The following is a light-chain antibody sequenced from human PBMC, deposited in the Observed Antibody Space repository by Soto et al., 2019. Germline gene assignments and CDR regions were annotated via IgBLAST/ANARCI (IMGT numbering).Light chain of an antibody. CDR2: WAS. CDR3: HQYSLSPPT. J-gene: IGKJ4*01. V-gene: IGKV4-1*01. Sequence: DIVMTQSPDSLAVSLGERATINCKSSQSVFYSSNNKNYLAWYQQKPGQPPKLLISWASTRESGVPDRFSGSGSGTDFTLTISSLQAEDVAVYYCHQYSLSPPTFGGGTKVEIK. CDR1: QSVFYSSNNKNY.